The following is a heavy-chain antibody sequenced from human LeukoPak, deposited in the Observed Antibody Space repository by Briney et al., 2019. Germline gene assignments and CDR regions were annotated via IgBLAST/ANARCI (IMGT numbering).Heavy chain of an antibody. CDR1: GVFITSCNW. J-gene: IGHJ4*02. CDR3: WHGGSESGLDY. CDR2: IYHSGSI. Sequence: SETLSLTCGVSGVFITSCNWWSWVRQPPGKGLEWIGEIYHSGSINYNPSLKSRVTISVDKSKNQFSLKLNSVTAADTAVYYCWHGGSESGLDYWGQGTLVTVSS. D-gene: IGHD5-12*01. V-gene: IGHV4-4*02.